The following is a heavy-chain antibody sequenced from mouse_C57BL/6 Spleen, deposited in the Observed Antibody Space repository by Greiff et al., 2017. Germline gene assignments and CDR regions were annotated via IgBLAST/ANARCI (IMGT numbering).Heavy chain of an antibody. J-gene: IGHJ1*03. CDR1: GFSLTSYG. V-gene: IGHV2-3*01. CDR3: SEGGWYFEV. CDR2: ICGDGST. Sequence: QVQLKESGPGLVAPSPSLSITCTVSGFSLTSYGVSWVRQPPGKGLEWLGVICGDGSTNYHSALISRLGISKDNSNSQVSLKLHSQQTDDTATYYCSEGGWYFEVWGTGTTVTVSS.